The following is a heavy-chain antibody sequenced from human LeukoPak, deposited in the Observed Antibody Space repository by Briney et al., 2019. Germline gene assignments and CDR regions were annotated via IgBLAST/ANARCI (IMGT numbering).Heavy chain of an antibody. CDR3: VRDLVFVWTPGDDFDF. J-gene: IGHJ4*02. V-gene: IGHV3-74*01. CDR2: INEDATTI. D-gene: IGHD3-16*01. CDR1: GFAFSAYW. Sequence: GGSLRLSCAASGFAFSAYWMPWVRQAPGKGLEWVARINEDATTISYADSVKGRFIISRDNTKKSLYLQMNNLSAEDTAVYYCVRDLVFVWTPGDDFDFWGQGTLVIVSS.